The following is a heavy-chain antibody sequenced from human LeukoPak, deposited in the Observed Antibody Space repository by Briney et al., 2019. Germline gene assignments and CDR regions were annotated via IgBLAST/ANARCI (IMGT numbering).Heavy chain of an antibody. V-gene: IGHV3-33*01. CDR2: IWDDGNNK. D-gene: IGHD3-10*01. CDR1: GFTFSSYV. J-gene: IGHJ4*02. CDR3: ARDPGHYGSESSLDY. Sequence: GGSLRLSCAASGFTFSSYVMHWVRQAPGKGLEGVAIIWDDGNNKYYADSVKGRFTISRDNSKDTLYLQMNSLRAEDAAVCYCARDPGHYGSESSLDYWGQGALVTVSS.